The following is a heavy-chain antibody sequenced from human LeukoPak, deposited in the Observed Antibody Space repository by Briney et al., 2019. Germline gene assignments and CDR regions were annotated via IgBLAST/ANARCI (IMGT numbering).Heavy chain of an antibody. CDR1: GFTFTSSA. J-gene: IGHJ3*02. V-gene: IGHV1-58*01. Sequence: SVKVSCKASGFTFTSSAVQWVRQARGQRLEWIGWIVVGSGNTNYAQKFQERVTITRDMSISTAYMELSSLRSEDTAVYYCAAQGGGGEARSFDIWGQGTMVTVSS. CDR2: IVVGSGNT. D-gene: IGHD2-21*01. CDR3: AAQGGGGEARSFDI.